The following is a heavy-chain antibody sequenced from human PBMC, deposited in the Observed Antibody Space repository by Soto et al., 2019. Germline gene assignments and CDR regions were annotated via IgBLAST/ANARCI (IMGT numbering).Heavy chain of an antibody. V-gene: IGHV3-23*01. CDR2: LSGSGTMR. D-gene: IGHD1-1*01. J-gene: IGHJ4*02. CDR1: GFSFRNYA. CDR3: AKEAEENENVPIPGDN. Sequence: SGGSLRLSCAASGFSFRNYAMTWVRQAPGKGLEWVSGLSGSGTMRYYADSVRGRFIISRDNAKNTLFLQMDNLRVEDSAVYYSAKEAEENENVPIPGDNWGQGTPVTVSS.